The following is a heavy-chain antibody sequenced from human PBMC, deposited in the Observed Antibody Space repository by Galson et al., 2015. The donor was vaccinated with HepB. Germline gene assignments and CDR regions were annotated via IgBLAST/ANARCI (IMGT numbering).Heavy chain of an antibody. J-gene: IGHJ5*02. CDR2: MNPNSGNT. CDR3: ARVLEGPNWFDP. D-gene: IGHD1-1*01. V-gene: IGHV1-8*01. Sequence: SVKVSCKASGYTFTSYDINWVRQATGQGLEWMGWMNPNSGNTGYAQKFQGRVTTTRNTSISTAYMELSSLRSEDTAVYYCARVLEGPNWFDPWGQGTLVTVSS. CDR1: GYTFTSYD.